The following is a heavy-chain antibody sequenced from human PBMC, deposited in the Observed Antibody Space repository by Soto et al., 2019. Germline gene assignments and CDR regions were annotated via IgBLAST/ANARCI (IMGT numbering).Heavy chain of an antibody. CDR2: IIPISDTT. V-gene: IGHV1-69*01. D-gene: IGHD2-2*01. CDR1: GGTFSSYA. CDR3: ARSQGSSTSLEIYYYYYCGMDV. Sequence: QVQLVQSGAEVKKPGSSVKVSCKASGGTFSSYAISWVRQAPGQGLEWMGGIIPISDTTNYAQKFQGRATITADESTSTAYMELSSLRSADTAVYYCARSQGSSTSLEIYYYYYCGMDVWGQGTTVTVSS. J-gene: IGHJ6*02.